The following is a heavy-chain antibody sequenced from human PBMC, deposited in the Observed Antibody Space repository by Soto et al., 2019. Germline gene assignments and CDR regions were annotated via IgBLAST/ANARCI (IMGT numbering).Heavy chain of an antibody. D-gene: IGHD3-22*01. J-gene: IGHJ4*02. CDR2: ISAYNGNT. Sequence: AAVKVSCKASGYTFRSYGISWVRQAPGQGLEWMGWISAYNGNTNYAQRLQGRVTMTTDTSTSTAYMELRSLRSDDTAVYFCARDSYNSDSSGSFDYWGQGTMVTVSS. CDR3: ARDSYNSDSSGSFDY. CDR1: GYTFRSYG. V-gene: IGHV1-18*01.